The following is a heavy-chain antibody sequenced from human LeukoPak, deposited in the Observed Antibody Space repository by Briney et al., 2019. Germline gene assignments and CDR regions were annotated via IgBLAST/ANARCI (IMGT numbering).Heavy chain of an antibody. CDR3: ARHEFGSSSAAFDT. V-gene: IGHV4-34*01. CDR2: INHSGDT. J-gene: IGHJ3*02. D-gene: IGHD6-6*01. CDR1: GGSFSGYF. Sequence: SETLSLTCAVHGGSFSGYFWSWIRQPPGKGLEYIGEINHSGDTTYNPSLKTRVTISVDTSKNQFSLNMISVTAADTAVYYCARHEFGSSSAAFDTWGQGTMV.